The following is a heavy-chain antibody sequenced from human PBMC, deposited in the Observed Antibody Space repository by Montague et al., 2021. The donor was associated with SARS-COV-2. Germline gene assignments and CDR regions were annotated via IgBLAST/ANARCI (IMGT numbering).Heavy chain of an antibody. D-gene: IGHD3-10*01. V-gene: IGHV3-48*03. J-gene: IGHJ6*02. CDR3: ARDRGYGDFYYYGMDV. CDR1: GFTFSNYE. Sequence: SLRLPCAASGFTFSNYEMNWVRQAPGKGLEWVLYISSSGSTIYYADSVKGRFTTSRDNAQNSLYLQMNSLRAEDTGVYYCARDRGYGDFYYYGMDVWGQGTTVTVSS. CDR2: ISSSGSTI.